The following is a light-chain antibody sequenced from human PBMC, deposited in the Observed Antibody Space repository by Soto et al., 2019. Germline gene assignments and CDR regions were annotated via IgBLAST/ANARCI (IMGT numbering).Light chain of an antibody. Sequence: QAVVTQPPSVSGAPGQRVTIPCTGNSSNLGAGYDVHWYQQLPGTAPKLVIYGNRNRPSGVPERFSSSKSGTSASLAITGLQAEDEGDYYCQAYDYSLTASVFGGGTKLTVL. CDR1: SSNLGAGYD. J-gene: IGLJ3*02. CDR3: QAYDYSLTASV. CDR2: GNR. V-gene: IGLV1-40*01.